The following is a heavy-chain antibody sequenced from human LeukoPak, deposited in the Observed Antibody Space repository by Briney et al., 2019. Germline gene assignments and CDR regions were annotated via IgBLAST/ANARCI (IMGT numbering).Heavy chain of an antibody. D-gene: IGHD3-10*01. J-gene: IGHJ3*02. CDR2: IISNFGRA. CDR1: GGTFISYA. V-gene: IGHV1-69*13. Sequence: SVKVTCKASGGTFISYAINWVRQPPGQEVEWMGGIISNFGRANYAEKFQGRVTITADESTSTAYMELSSLRSEDTAVYYCARDGVRDYYGSGSYYEDAFDIWGQGTMVTVSS. CDR3: ARDGVRDYYGSGSYYEDAFDI.